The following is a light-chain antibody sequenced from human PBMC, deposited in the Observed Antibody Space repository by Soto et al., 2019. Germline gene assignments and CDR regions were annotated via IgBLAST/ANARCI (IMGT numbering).Light chain of an antibody. CDR2: AAS. Sequence: DIQMTQSPSSLSASVGDRVTITCRASQSISSYLNWYQQKPGKAPKLLIYAASSLQSGVPSRFSGSGSGTDFTLTISSLQPEDFATYYWQQSYSTLFTFRPGTKVDIK. CDR3: QQSYSTLFT. J-gene: IGKJ3*01. CDR1: QSISSY. V-gene: IGKV1-39*01.